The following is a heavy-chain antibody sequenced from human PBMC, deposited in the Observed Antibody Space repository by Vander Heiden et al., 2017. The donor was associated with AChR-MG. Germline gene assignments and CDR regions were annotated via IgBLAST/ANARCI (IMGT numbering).Heavy chain of an antibody. CDR3: ARGGRGGSRVRNLGAGWFDP. D-gene: IGHD2-15*01. J-gene: IGHJ5*02. CDR2: ISSSGSTI. Sequence: QVELVESGEGLGKPGRSRRPPCAAPGCPVRDYYMTGIRQAPGKGLEWVSYISSSGSTIYYADSGKGRFTIARDNAKNSLYLQRNSVRAEDTAVYYGARGGRGGSRVRNLGAGWFDPWGQGNLVTVSS. CDR1: GCPVRDYY. V-gene: IGHV3-11*01.